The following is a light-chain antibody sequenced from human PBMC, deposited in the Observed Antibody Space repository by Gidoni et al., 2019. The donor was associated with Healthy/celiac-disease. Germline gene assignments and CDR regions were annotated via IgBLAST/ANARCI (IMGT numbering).Light chain of an antibody. CDR1: QSISSW. CDR2: KAS. CDR3: QQYNSYSS. V-gene: IGKV1-5*03. Sequence: DIKMTQSPSTLSASVGDRVTITCRASQSISSWWAWYQQKPGKSPKLLSYKASSLESGVPSRCSGSGSGTEFTLTSSSLQHVDFATCYCQQYNSYSSFGQGTKVEIK. J-gene: IGKJ1*01.